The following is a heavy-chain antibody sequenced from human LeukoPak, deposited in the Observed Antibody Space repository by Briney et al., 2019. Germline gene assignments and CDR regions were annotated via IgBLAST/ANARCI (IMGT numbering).Heavy chain of an antibody. D-gene: IGHD2-2*01. Sequence: GGSLRLSWAASGFTFSSYAMSWVRQAPGKGLEWVSTISGSGDSTYYADSVKGRFTISRDNSKNTLYLQMNSLSAADTAVYYCAKERCSSTICSDDYWGQGTLVTVSS. J-gene: IGHJ4*02. V-gene: IGHV3-23*01. CDR3: AKERCSSTICSDDY. CDR1: GFTFSSYA. CDR2: ISGSGDST.